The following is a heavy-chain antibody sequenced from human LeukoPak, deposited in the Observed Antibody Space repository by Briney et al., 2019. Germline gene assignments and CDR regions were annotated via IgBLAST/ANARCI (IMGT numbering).Heavy chain of an antibody. Sequence: PGGSLRLSCAASGFTFSSYAMSWVRQAPGKGLEWVSSISSSGSYTYYADSVKGRFTISRDKAKNPLYRQMNSLRAEDTAVYYCAKADIIVVPASHYWGQGTLVTVSS. CDR2: ISSSGSYT. V-gene: IGHV3-23*01. D-gene: IGHD2-2*01. CDR1: GFTFSSYA. CDR3: AKADIIVVPASHY. J-gene: IGHJ4*02.